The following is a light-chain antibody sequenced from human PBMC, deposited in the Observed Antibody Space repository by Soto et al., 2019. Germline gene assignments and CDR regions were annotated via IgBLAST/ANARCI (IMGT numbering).Light chain of an antibody. V-gene: IGKV3-11*01. J-gene: IGKJ1*01. Sequence: ETVLTQSPATLSLSPGERATLSCRAIQRVGTYLAWDQQKPGQAPRLRIYDASNRATGIPARVSGTGSGTDFTLTISRLEPEDFAGYYCQQRSKWPGTFGQGTKVEIK. CDR1: QRVGTY. CDR3: QQRSKWPGT. CDR2: DAS.